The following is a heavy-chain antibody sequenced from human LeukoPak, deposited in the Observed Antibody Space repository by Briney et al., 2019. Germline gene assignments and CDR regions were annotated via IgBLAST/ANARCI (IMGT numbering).Heavy chain of an antibody. V-gene: IGHV4-31*11. CDR3: ARGAGAHSLWYPYYYYGMDV. CDR2: IYYSGST. Sequence: PSETLSLTCAVYGGSFSGYYWSWTRQHPGKGLEWIGYIYYSGSTYYNPSLKSRVTISVDTSKNQFSLKLSSVTAADTAVYYCARGAGAHSLWYPYYYYGMDVWGKGTTVTVSS. D-gene: IGHD5-18*01. J-gene: IGHJ6*04. CDR1: GGSFSGYY.